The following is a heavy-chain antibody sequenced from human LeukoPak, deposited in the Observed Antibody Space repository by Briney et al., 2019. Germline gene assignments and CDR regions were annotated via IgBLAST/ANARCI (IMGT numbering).Heavy chain of an antibody. V-gene: IGHV1-2*02. CDR1: GFTFTDYY. CDR3: AREGNGLLSKDFDY. D-gene: IGHD2/OR15-2a*01. J-gene: IGHJ4*02. Sequence: ASMKVSCKSSGFTFTDYYIHWVRQAPGQGLEWMGYIGPHSSATSSPQEFQGRVTMTRDTSMSTAYMELTRLTSDDTAVYSCAREGNGLLSKDFDYWGQGTLVTVCS. CDR2: IGPHSSAT.